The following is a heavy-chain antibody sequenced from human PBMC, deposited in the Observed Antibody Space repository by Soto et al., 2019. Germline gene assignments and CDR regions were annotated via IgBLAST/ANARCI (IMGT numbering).Heavy chain of an antibody. CDR1: GFPFSSYT. CDR2: ISFDGSSK. Sequence: QEHLVESGGGVVQPGGSLTLSCTASGFPFSSYTMHWLRRAPGKGLEWVGIISFDGSSKYYADWLKGRIVISRDNSKDSFYLEMYILAPDATTIYYCASNTVPSLTPYQRFYYYGTDVWGQVTTVTVSS. J-gene: IGHJ6*02. D-gene: IGHD2-2*01. V-gene: IGHV3-30*09. CDR3: ASNTVPSLTPYQRFYYYGTDV.